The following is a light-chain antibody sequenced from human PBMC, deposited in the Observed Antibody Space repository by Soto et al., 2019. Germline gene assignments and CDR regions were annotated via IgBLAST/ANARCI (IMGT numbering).Light chain of an antibody. V-gene: IGKV3-11*01. Sequence: EIVLTQSPATLSLSPGARATLSCRASQSVSNFLAWYQQKPGQRPRILIYDASHRAPGIPARFSGSGSGTDFTLTISSLEPEDFAVYYCQQRSNWRFIFGPGTKVDIK. CDR3: QQRSNWRFI. CDR1: QSVSNF. CDR2: DAS. J-gene: IGKJ3*01.